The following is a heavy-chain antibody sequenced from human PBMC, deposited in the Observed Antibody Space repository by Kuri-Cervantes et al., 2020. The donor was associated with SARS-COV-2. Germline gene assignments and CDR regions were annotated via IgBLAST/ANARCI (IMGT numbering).Heavy chain of an antibody. CDR3: AREGLVTAYYYYMDV. CDR2: TYTSGST. V-gene: IGHV4-61*09. Sequence: SETLSLTCTVSGGSISSGSYYWSWIRQPAGKGLEWIGYTYTSGSTNYNPSLKSRVTMSVDTSKNQFSLKLSSVTAADTAVYYCAREGLVTAYYYYMDVWGKGTTVTVSS. D-gene: IGHD5-18*01. J-gene: IGHJ6*03. CDR1: GGSISSGSYY.